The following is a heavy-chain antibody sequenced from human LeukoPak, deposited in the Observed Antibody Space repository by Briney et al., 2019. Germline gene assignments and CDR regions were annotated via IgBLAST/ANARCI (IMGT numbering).Heavy chain of an antibody. J-gene: IGHJ4*02. D-gene: IGHD4-17*01. V-gene: IGHV3-30-3*02. CDR1: GFTFSSYA. CDR3: AKLLGSGDYVSDY. CDR2: ISYDGSNK. Sequence: GGSLRLSCAASGFTFSSYAMHWVRQAPGKGLEWVAVISYDGSNKYYADSVKGRFTISRDNSKNTLYLQMNSLRAEDTAVYYCAKLLGSGDYVSDYWGQGTLVTVSS.